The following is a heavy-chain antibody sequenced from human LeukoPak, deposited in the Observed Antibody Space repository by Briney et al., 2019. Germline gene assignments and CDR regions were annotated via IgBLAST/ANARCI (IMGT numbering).Heavy chain of an antibody. V-gene: IGHV1-46*01. D-gene: IGHD3-22*01. CDR1: GYTFTSYY. CDR3: ARVGVDYYDSSGYYLFDY. Sequence: ASVKVSCKASGYTFTSYYMHWVRQAPGQGLEWMGIINPSGGSTSYAQKFQGRVTMTRDTSISTAYMELSRLRSDDTAVYYCARVGVDYYDSSGYYLFDYWGQGTLVTVSS. CDR2: INPSGGST. J-gene: IGHJ4*02.